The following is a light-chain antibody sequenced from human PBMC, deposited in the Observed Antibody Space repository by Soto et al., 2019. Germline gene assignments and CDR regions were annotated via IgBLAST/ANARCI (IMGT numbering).Light chain of an antibody. CDR2: AAS. J-gene: IGKJ4*01. CDR3: QKSYSTPLT. Sequence: DIQMTQSPSSLSASVGDRVTITCRASQSISSYLNWYQQKPGKAPKLLIYAASSLQSGVPSRFSGSGSGPDFTLTISSLQPEDFTIYYCQKSYSTPLTFGGGTRVEIK. CDR1: QSISSY. V-gene: IGKV1-39*01.